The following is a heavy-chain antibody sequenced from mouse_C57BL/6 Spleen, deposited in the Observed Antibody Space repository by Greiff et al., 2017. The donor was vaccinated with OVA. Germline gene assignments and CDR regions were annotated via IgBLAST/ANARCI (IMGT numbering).Heavy chain of an antibody. J-gene: IGHJ3*01. CDR3: ATPGAAQAPFAY. V-gene: IGHV1-50*01. Sequence: QVQLQQPGAELVKPGASVKLSCKASGYTFTSYWMQWVKQRPGQGLEWIGEIDPSDSYTNYNQKFKGKATLTVDTSSSTAYMQLSSLTSEDSAVYYCATPGAAQAPFAYWGQGTLVTVAA. D-gene: IGHD3-2*02. CDR1: GYTFTSYW. CDR2: IDPSDSYT.